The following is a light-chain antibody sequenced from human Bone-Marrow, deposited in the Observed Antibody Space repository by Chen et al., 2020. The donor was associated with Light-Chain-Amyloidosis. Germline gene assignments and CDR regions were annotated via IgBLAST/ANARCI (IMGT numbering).Light chain of an antibody. CDR2: DDS. V-gene: IGLV3-21*02. Sequence: SYVLTQPSSVSVAPGQTATIACGGNNIGSTSVHWYQQTPGQAPLLVVYDDSDRPSGIPERLSGSNSGKTATLTISRVEAGDEGDYYCQVWDRSSDRPVFGGGTKLTVL. J-gene: IGLJ3*02. CDR3: QVWDRSSDRPV. CDR1: NIGSTS.